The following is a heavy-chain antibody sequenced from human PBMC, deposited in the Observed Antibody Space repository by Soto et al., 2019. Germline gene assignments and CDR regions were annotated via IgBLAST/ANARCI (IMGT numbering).Heavy chain of an antibody. Sequence: ASVKVSCKASGYTFTGYYMHWVRQAPGQGLEWMGWINPNSGGTNYAQKVQGRVTITRDTSASTAYMELSSLRSEDTAVYYCARGVAGPLHWFDPWGQGTLVTVSA. V-gene: IGHV1-2*02. CDR3: ARGVAGPLHWFDP. D-gene: IGHD6-19*01. CDR2: INPNSGGT. CDR1: GYTFTGYY. J-gene: IGHJ5*02.